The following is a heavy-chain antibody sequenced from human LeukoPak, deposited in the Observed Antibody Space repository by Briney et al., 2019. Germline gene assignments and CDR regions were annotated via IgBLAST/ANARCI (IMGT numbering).Heavy chain of an antibody. CDR2: ISANGGST. CDR1: GFTFGSYA. CDR3: VKVNLVWPYSSGWNGPGADY. D-gene: IGHD6-19*01. Sequence: GGSLRLSCSASGFTFGSYAMHWVRQAPGKGLEYVSAISANGGSTYYADSVKGRFTISRDNSKNTLYLQMNTLRPEDTAVYYCVKVNLVWPYSSGWNGPGADYWGRGALVTVSS. J-gene: IGHJ4*02. V-gene: IGHV3-64D*06.